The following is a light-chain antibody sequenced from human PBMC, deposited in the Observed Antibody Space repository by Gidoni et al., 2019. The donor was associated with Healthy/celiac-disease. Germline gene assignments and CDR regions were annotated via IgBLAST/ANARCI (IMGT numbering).Light chain of an antibody. J-gene: IGKJ2*04. CDR2: GAS. CDR1: QSVSSSY. Sequence: SPGESATLSCRASQSVSSSYLAWYQQKPGQAPRLLIYGASSRATGIPDRFSGSGSGTDFTLTISRLEPEDFAVYYCQQYGSSPMCSFGQGTKLEIK. CDR3: QQYGSSPMCS. V-gene: IGKV3-20*01.